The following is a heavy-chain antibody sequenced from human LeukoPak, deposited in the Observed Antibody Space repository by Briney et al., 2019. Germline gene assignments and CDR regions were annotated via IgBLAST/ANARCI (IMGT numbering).Heavy chain of an antibody. CDR1: GGSFSGYY. V-gene: IGHV4-34*01. D-gene: IGHD1-1*01. CDR2: INHSGST. CDR3: VRKFPGYNGMDV. J-gene: IGHJ6*02. Sequence: PSETLSLTCAVYGGSFSGYYWSWIRQPPGKGLEWIGEINHSGSTNYNPSLKSRVTISVDTSKNQFSLKLSSVTAADTAVYYCVRKFPGYNGMDVWGQGTTVIVSS.